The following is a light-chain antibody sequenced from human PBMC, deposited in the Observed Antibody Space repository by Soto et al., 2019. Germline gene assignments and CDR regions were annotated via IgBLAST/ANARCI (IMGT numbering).Light chain of an antibody. Sequence: QSVLTQPASVSGSPGQSITISCTGTSNDVGGYNYVSWYQQHPGKAPKLMIYEVSNRPSGVSNRFSGSKSGNTASLTISGLQTEDEADYYCSSYTSSSTLYVFXTGTKVTVL. CDR3: SSYTSSSTLYV. CDR2: EVS. V-gene: IGLV2-14*01. J-gene: IGLJ1*01. CDR1: SNDVGGYNY.